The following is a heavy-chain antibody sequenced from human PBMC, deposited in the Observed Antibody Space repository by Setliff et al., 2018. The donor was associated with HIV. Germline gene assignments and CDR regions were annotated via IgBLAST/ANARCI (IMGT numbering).Heavy chain of an antibody. D-gene: IGHD5-18*01. Sequence: ASVKVSCKASGYTFTSYGISWVRQAPGQGLEWMGWISAYNGNTNYAQKLQGRVTMTTDTSTSTAYMELRSLRSDDTAVYYCASRSYGSSDYYYYMDVWGKGTTVTAP. J-gene: IGHJ6*03. CDR2: ISAYNGNT. CDR1: GYTFTSYG. CDR3: ASRSYGSSDYYYYMDV. V-gene: IGHV1-18*01.